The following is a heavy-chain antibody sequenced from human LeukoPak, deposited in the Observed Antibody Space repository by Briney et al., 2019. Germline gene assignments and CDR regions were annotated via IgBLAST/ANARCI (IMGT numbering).Heavy chain of an antibody. CDR1: GYSFTSYW. CDR3: ACRDLTSTWSFP. J-gene: IGHJ5*02. Sequence: AGESLQISCQGFGYSFTSYWIGWVRQMPGKGMEWMGVIYPGDSRIRYNPSFQGQVTISVDKSISTAYLQWVSLKASDTAMYYCACRDLTSTWSFPWGQGTLVTVSS. V-gene: IGHV5-51*01. CDR2: IYPGDSRI. D-gene: IGHD6-13*01.